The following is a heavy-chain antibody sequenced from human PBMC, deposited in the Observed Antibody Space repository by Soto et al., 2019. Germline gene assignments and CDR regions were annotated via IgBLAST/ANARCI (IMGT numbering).Heavy chain of an antibody. CDR3: ERGLRGGYGMDV. D-gene: IGHD3-16*01. V-gene: IGHV3-74*01. CDR2: IRYDGRIT. CDR1: GFTFSSYW. J-gene: IGHJ6*02. Sequence: GGSLRLSCAASGFTFSSYWMHWIRQAPGKGLVWVSRIRYDGRITNYADSVKGRSTISRDDAKNTVYLQMNSLRAEDTAVYYCERGLRGGYGMDVWGQGTTVTVSS.